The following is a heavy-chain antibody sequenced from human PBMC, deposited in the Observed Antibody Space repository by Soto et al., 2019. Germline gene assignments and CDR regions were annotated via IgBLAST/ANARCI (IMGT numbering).Heavy chain of an antibody. D-gene: IGHD3-16*02. CDR1: GFTFSSYA. CDR2: ISGSGGST. CDR3: AKVRVAFGGVIAPFDY. V-gene: IGHV3-23*01. J-gene: IGHJ4*02. Sequence: GGSLRLSCAASGFTFSSYAMSWVRQAPGKGLEWVSAISGSGGSTYYADSVKGRFTISRDNSKNTLYLQMNSLRAEDTAVYYCAKVRVAFGGVIAPFDYWGQGTLVTVSS.